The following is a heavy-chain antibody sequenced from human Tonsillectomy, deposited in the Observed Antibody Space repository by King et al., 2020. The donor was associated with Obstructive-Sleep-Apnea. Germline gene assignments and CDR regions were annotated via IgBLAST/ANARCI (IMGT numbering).Heavy chain of an antibody. CDR1: GYTFTGFY. CDR3: ARDLYGLRLTYYFDY. J-gene: IGHJ4*02. CDR2: MNPNSSGT. Sequence: VQLVESGAEVKKPGASGKVSCKAPGYTFTGFYIHWVRQAPGQGLELMGWMNPNSSGTKYAQKFQGRVTMTRDTSISTAYMELSGLRSDDTAVYYCARDLYGLRLTYYFDYWGQGTLVIVSS. D-gene: IGHD5-12*01. V-gene: IGHV1-2*02.